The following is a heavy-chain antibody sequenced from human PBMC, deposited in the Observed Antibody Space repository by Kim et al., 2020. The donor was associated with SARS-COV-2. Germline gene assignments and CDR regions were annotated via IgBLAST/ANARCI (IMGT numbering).Heavy chain of an antibody. CDR3: ARKPYGDYRPFDY. D-gene: IGHD4-17*01. J-gene: IGHJ4*02. V-gene: IGHV1-18*01. Sequence: YAQKLQGRVTMTTDTSTSTAYMELRSLRSDDTAVYYCARKPYGDYRPFDYWGQGTLVTVSS.